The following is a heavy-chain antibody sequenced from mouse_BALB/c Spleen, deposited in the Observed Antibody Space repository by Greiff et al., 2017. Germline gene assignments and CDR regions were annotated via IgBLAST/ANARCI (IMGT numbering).Heavy chain of an antibody. CDR2: ISIGGGNT. Sequence: EVQLVESGGGLVKPGGSLKLSCAASGFTLSSYTMSWVRQTPEKRLEWVATISIGGGNTYYPDSVKGRFTISRDNAKNNLYLQMSSLRSEDTALYYCARYGGYGNYYAMDYWGQGTSVTVSS. CDR3: ARYGGYGNYYAMDY. J-gene: IGHJ4*01. CDR1: GFTLSSYT. D-gene: IGHD2-10*02. V-gene: IGHV5-9*03.